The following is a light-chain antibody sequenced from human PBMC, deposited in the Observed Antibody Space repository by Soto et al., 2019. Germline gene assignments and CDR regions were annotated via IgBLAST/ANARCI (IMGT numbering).Light chain of an antibody. Sequence: EIVLTQSPGTLSLSPGERATLSCRASQSVSSSYLAWYQHKPGQAPRLLIYGASSRATGIPDRFSGSGSGTDFTLTISRLEPEDFAVSYCQQDGSSPHTFGQGPKMEIK. J-gene: IGKJ2*01. CDR1: QSVSSSY. CDR3: QQDGSSPHT. V-gene: IGKV3-20*01. CDR2: GAS.